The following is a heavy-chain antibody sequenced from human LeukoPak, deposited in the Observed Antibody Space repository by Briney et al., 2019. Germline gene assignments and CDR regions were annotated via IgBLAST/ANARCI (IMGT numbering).Heavy chain of an antibody. Sequence: GGSLTLSCAVSGFTSSNAWMSWVRQAPGKGLEWVGRIKSKTDGGSRDYAAPVKGRFTISRDDSKNTLYLQMNSLKTEDTAVYYCTTFDYAAFLIWGQGTMVTVSS. CDR3: TTFDYAAFLI. CDR1: GFTSSNAW. J-gene: IGHJ3*02. V-gene: IGHV3-15*01. CDR2: IKSKTDGGSR. D-gene: IGHD4/OR15-4a*01.